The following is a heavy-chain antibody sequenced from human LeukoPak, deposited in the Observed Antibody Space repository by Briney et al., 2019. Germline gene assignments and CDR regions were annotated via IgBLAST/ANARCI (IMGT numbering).Heavy chain of an antibody. Sequence: GGSLRLSCGASGFTFNNYAMSWVRQAPGKGLAWVSTISGSGGSTYYADSVKGRFTVSRDNSKNTLNLQMNSLRAEDTAVYYCAKDNVFIPAEGWFDPWGQGTLVTVSS. V-gene: IGHV3-23*01. CDR2: ISGSGGST. D-gene: IGHD2-2*01. CDR1: GFTFNNYA. CDR3: AKDNVFIPAEGWFDP. J-gene: IGHJ5*02.